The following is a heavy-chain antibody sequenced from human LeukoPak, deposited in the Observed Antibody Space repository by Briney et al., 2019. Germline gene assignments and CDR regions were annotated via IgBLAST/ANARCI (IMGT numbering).Heavy chain of an antibody. CDR3: ARRGAYFDY. D-gene: IGHD1-26*01. CDR1: GYSFNSYW. J-gene: IGHJ4*02. V-gene: IGHV5-51*01. CDR2: IYPGDSDT. Sequence: GESLKISCKGSGYSFNSYWIGRGRQMPGKSLEWMGIIYPGDSDTRYRPSFQGQVTISVDKSISTAYLQWNSLKASDTAIYYCARRGAYFDYWGQGTLVTVSS.